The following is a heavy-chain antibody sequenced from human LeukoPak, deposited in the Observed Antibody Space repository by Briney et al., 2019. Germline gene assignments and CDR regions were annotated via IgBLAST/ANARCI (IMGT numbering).Heavy chain of an antibody. CDR1: GGSISSTNYY. CDR3: ARLWRSRNTFDI. D-gene: IGHD2/OR15-2a*01. V-gene: IGHV4-39*01. CDR2: IYYSGNT. Sequence: PSETLSLTCTVSGGSISSTNYYWGWIRQPPGKGLEWIGSIYYSGNTYYTPSLKSRVTISVDTSKNQFSLKLNSVTAADTAVFYSARLWRSRNTFDIWGQGTMVTVSS. J-gene: IGHJ3*02.